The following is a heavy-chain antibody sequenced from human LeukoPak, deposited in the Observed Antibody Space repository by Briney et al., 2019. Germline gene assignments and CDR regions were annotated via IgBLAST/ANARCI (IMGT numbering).Heavy chain of an antibody. J-gene: IGHJ4*02. V-gene: IGHV3-7*03. Sequence: GGSLRLSCAASGFTFSSYWMSWVRQAPGKGLEWVANIKQDGSEKYYVDSVKGRFTISRDNAKSSLYLQMNSLRAEDTALYYCAKSSGSGSYYPLDYWGQGTLVTVSS. CDR1: GFTFSSYW. CDR3: AKSSGSGSYYPLDY. D-gene: IGHD3-10*01. CDR2: IKQDGSEK.